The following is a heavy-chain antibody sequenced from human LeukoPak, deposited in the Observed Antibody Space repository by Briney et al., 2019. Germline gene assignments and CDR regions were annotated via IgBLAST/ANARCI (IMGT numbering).Heavy chain of an antibody. Sequence: MPSETLSPTCAVSGYSISSGYYWGWIRQPPGKGLEWIGSIYHSGSTYYNPSLKSRVTISVDTSKNQFSLKLSSVTAADTAVYYCARQKRNSSGWYGDYWGQGTLVTVSS. D-gene: IGHD6-19*01. J-gene: IGHJ4*02. CDR1: GYSISSGYY. CDR2: IYHSGST. V-gene: IGHV4-38-2*01. CDR3: ARQKRNSSGWYGDY.